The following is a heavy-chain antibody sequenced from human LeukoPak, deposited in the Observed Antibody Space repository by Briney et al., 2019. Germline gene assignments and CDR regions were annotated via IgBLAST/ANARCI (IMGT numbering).Heavy chain of an antibody. Sequence: GGSLRLSCAASGFTFSSYSMNWVRQAPGKGLEWVSSTVSRGTTQYADSVKGRFTVSRDTSKNALYLQMNSLRADDTAVYYCAKCSTSAYTTGWCNWIDPWGQGTLVTVSS. CDR1: GFTFSSYS. D-gene: IGHD6-19*01. V-gene: IGHV3-23*01. CDR3: AKCSTSAYTTGWCNWIDP. J-gene: IGHJ5*02. CDR2: TVSRGTT.